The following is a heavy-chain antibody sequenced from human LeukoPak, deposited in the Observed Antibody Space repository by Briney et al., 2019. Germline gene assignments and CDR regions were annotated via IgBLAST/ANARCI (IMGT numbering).Heavy chain of an antibody. J-gene: IGHJ4*02. V-gene: IGHV3-74*01. Sequence: GGSLRLSCAASGFTFSSYWMHWVRQAPGRGLVWVSRIKSDGSNTNYADSVKGRSTISRDNAKNTLHLQMNSLRAEDTAVYYCASGGYYGSGRYYFDSWGQGTLVTVSS. CDR3: ASGGYYGSGRYYFDS. CDR2: IKSDGSNT. CDR1: GFTFSSYW. D-gene: IGHD3-3*01.